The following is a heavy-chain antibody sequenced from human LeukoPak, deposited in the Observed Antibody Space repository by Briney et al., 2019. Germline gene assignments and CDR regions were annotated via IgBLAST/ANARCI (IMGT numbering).Heavy chain of an antibody. D-gene: IGHD1-26*01. V-gene: IGHV3-30-3*01. CDR3: AKCEVSFFGSFYSAMEK. Sequence: QVQLVESGGGVVQPGRSLRLSCAASGFTFSSYAMHWVRQAPGKGLKWVAVISYDGSNKYYADSVKGRFTISRDNSKNTLYLQMSSLRAEDTAIYFCAKCEVSFFGSFYSAMEKWGQGTLVTVSS. CDR1: GFTFSSYA. CDR2: ISYDGSNK. J-gene: IGHJ4*02.